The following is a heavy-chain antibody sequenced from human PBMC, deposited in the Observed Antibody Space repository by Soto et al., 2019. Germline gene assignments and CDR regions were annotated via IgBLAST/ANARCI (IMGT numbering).Heavy chain of an antibody. J-gene: IGHJ2*01. D-gene: IGHD5-18*01. CDR1: GFTFSSYA. CDR2: ISGSGGST. Sequence: AGGSLRLSCAASGFTFSSYAMSWVRQAPGKGLEWVSAISGSGGSTYYADSVKGRFTISRDNSKNTLYLQMNSLRAEDTAVYYCAKSRGYSYGLYWYFDLWGRGTLVTVSS. CDR3: AKSRGYSYGLYWYFDL. V-gene: IGHV3-23*01.